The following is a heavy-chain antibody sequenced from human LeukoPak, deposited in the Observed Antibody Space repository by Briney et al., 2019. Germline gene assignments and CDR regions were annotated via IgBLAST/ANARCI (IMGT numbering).Heavy chain of an antibody. D-gene: IGHD4-11*01. CDR2: IYYSGST. V-gene: IGHV4-59*08. J-gene: IGHJ4*02. CDR1: GGSISSYY. CDR3: ARLSSKGPVDY. Sequence: SETLSLTCTVSGGSISSYYWSWIRQPPGKGLEWIGYIYYSGSTNYNPSLKSRVTISVDTSKNQFSLKLSSVTAADTAAYYCARLSSKGPVDYWGQGTLVTVSS.